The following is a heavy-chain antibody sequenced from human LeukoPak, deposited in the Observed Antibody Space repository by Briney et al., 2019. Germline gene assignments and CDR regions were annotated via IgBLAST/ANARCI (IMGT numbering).Heavy chain of an antibody. D-gene: IGHD3-22*01. J-gene: IGHJ4*02. V-gene: IGHV4-31*03. CDR2: IYYSGST. CDR1: GGSISSGGYY. Sequence: SETLSLTCTVSGGSISSGGYYWSWIRQQPGKGLEWIGYIYYSGSTYYNPSLKSRVTISVDTSKNQFSLKLSSVTAADTAVYYCARVPEGYYDSGGYYLFDYWGQGTLVTVSS. CDR3: ARVPEGYYDSGGYYLFDY.